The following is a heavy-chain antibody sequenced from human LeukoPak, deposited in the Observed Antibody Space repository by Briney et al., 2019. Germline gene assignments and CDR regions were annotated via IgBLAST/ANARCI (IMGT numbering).Heavy chain of an antibody. CDR1: GYTFTRYY. Sequence: ASVKVSCKASGYTFTRYYIHWVRQAPGQGLEWMGTINPNGCGTTYAQKFQDRVTMTRDTSTSTVYMELSSLTSDDTAMYYCARVGAAAATVNFDYWGQGTQVTVSS. J-gene: IGHJ4*02. V-gene: IGHV1-46*01. CDR2: INPNGCGT. D-gene: IGHD6-13*01. CDR3: ARVGAAAATVNFDY.